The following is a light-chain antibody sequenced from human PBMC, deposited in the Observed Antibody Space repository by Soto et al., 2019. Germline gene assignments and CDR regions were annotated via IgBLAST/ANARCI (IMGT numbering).Light chain of an antibody. CDR2: GAS. J-gene: IGKJ1*01. Sequence: EIVLTQSPGTLSLSPGEGATLSCRASQSVSTNFFAWYQQKPGQAPRLLIYGASTRATGIPDRFSSSGSGTDFTLTISRLEPEDFSVYYCQQYGRTSWTFGQGPKVDIK. CDR1: QSVSTNF. CDR3: QQYGRTSWT. V-gene: IGKV3-20*01.